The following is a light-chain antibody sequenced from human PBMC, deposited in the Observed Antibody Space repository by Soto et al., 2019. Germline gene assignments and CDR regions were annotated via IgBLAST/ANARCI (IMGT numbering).Light chain of an antibody. CDR2: DTS. V-gene: IGKV3-15*01. CDR3: QQYNNWTPIT. Sequence: EILMTQSPSTLAVSPGEGATLSCRASQSVSIKLAWYQQRPGQAPRLLIYDTSTRATGIPARFSGSGSGTEFTLTISSLQSEDFALYYCQQYNNWTPITFGQGTRLEI. J-gene: IGKJ5*01. CDR1: QSVSIK.